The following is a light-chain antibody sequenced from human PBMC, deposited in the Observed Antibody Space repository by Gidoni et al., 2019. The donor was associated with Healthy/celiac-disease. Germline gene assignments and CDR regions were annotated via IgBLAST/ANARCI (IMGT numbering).Light chain of an antibody. V-gene: IGLV1-47*01. J-gene: IGLJ3*02. CDR1: SSNIGSNY. CDR2: RNN. Sequence: QSVLTHPPSASGTPGQRVTISCSGSSSNIGSNYVYWYQQLPGPAPKLLIYRNNQRPSGVPDRFSGSKSGTSASLAISGRRSEDEADYYCAAWDDSLSGVFGGGTKLTVL. CDR3: AAWDDSLSGV.